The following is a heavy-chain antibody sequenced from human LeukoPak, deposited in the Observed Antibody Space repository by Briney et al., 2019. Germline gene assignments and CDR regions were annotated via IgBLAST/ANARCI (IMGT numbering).Heavy chain of an antibody. Sequence: PGRSLRLSCAASGFTFSSYGMHWVRQAPGKGLEWVAVIWYDGSNKYYADSVKGRFIISRDNSKNTLYLQMNSLRAEDTAVYYCARFFTRHYYYYGMDVWGQGTTVTVSS. CDR3: ARFFTRHYYYYGMDV. CDR2: IWYDGSNK. D-gene: IGHD3-3*01. J-gene: IGHJ6*02. V-gene: IGHV3-33*01. CDR1: GFTFSSYG.